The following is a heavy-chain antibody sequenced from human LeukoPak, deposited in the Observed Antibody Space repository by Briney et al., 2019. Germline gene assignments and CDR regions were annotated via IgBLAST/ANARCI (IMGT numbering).Heavy chain of an antibody. D-gene: IGHD3-3*01. CDR1: GFTFSQYS. J-gene: IGHJ6*02. V-gene: IGHV3-48*01. Sequence: GGSLRLSCAASGFTFSQYSMNWVRQAPGKGLEWVSHIRSSSETFYADSVKGRFTISRDNSKNTLYLQMNSLRAEDTAVYYCARDNYDFWSGYFSYYYGMDVWGQGTTVTVSS. CDR2: IRSSSET. CDR3: ARDNYDFWSGYFSYYYGMDV.